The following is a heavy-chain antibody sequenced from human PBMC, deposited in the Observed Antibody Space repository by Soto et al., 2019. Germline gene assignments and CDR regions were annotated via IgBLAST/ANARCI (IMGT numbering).Heavy chain of an antibody. CDR1: GFSLTTSGQG. CDR3: AQSGDSGTSYGWFEP. CDR2: IYWDDDK. J-gene: IGHJ5*02. V-gene: IGHV2-5*02. D-gene: IGHD5-18*01. Sequence: YGPTLVNPTQTLTLTCSFSGFSLTTSGQGVGWIRQPPGKALEWLALIYWDDDKLYSPSLKSRLTITQDTSKNQVVLTMTNMGNVEKATYYCAQSGDSGTSYGWFEPWGKRTLVT.